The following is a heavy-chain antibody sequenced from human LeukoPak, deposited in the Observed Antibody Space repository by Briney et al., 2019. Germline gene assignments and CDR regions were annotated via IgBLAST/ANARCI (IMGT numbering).Heavy chain of an antibody. V-gene: IGHV1-69*01. CDR1: GGTFSSYA. CDR3: ARGEYYYDSSGYYRSDYFDY. Sequence: SVKVSCKASGGTFSSYAISWVRQAPGQGLEWMGGIIPIFGTANYAQKFQGRVTITADESTSTAYMELSSLRSEDMAVYYCARGEYYYDSSGYYRSDYFDYWGQGTLVTVSS. D-gene: IGHD3-22*01. J-gene: IGHJ4*02. CDR2: IIPIFGTA.